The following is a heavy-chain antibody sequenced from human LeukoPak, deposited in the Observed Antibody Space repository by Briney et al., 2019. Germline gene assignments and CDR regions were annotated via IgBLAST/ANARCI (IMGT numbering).Heavy chain of an antibody. CDR3: AKDRTRDGDYGTRFEY. J-gene: IGHJ4*02. Sequence: PGGSLRLSCAASGLTVSSSYMSWVRQAPGKGLEWVSIISGSGGSTYYADSVKGRFTISRDNSKNTLYLQMKSLRVEDTAVYYCAKDRTRDGDYGTRFEYWGQGTLVTVSS. CDR1: GLTVSSSY. CDR2: ISGSGGST. V-gene: IGHV3-23*01. D-gene: IGHD4-17*01.